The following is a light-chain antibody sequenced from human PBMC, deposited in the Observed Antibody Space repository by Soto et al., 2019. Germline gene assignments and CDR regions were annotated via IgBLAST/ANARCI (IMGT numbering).Light chain of an antibody. CDR3: EAWDDSLSGPV. J-gene: IGLJ2*01. V-gene: IGLV1-44*01. Sequence: QSALTQPPSASGTPGQRVTISCSGRGSNIGSNTVNWYQQLPGTAPKVVIHSNDQRPSGVPDRFSASKSGTSASLAISGFQSEDEADYYCEAWDDSLSGPVFGGGTKVTVL. CDR1: GSNIGSNT. CDR2: SND.